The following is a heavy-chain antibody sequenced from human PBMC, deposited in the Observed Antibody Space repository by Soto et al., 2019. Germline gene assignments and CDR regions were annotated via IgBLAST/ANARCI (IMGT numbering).Heavy chain of an antibody. Sequence: QVQLQESGPGLVNPSGTLSLTCAVSGGSITSNWWSWVRQPPGKGLEWIGEIHHSGSFNYNPSIRSRVTISIDKSKNQLSLKLTSVNAADTAVHYCGRSVRYRFDPWGQGALVTVSS. CDR3: GRSVRYRFDP. CDR2: IHHSGSF. V-gene: IGHV4-4*02. D-gene: IGHD6-19*01. CDR1: GGSITSNW. J-gene: IGHJ5*02.